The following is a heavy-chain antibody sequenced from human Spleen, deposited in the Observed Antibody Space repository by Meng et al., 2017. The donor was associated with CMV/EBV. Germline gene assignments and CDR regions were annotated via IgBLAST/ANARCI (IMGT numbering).Heavy chain of an antibody. Sequence: SETLSLTCAVYGGSFSGYYWSWIRQPPGKGLEWIGEINHSGSTNYNPSLKSRVTISVDTSKNQFSLKLSSVTAADTAVYFCARDDRLDTSSWHWGQGTLVTVSS. J-gene: IGHJ4*02. CDR3: ARDDRLDTSSWH. V-gene: IGHV4-34*01. CDR2: INHSGST. D-gene: IGHD6-13*01. CDR1: GGSFSGYY.